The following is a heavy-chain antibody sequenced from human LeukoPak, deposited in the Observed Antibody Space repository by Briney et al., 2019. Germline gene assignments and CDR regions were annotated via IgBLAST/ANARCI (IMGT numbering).Heavy chain of an antibody. J-gene: IGHJ5*02. CDR1: GYTFTGYY. V-gene: IGHV1-2*02. D-gene: IGHD2-2*01. CDR3: AIAPYCSSTSCPYWFDP. CDR2: INPNSGGT. Sequence: ASVKVSCKASGYTFTGYYMHWVRQAPGQGLEWMGWINPNSGGTNYAQKFQGRVTMTRDTSISTAYMELSWLRSDDTAVYYCAIAPYCSSTSCPYWFDPWGQRTRDRVSS.